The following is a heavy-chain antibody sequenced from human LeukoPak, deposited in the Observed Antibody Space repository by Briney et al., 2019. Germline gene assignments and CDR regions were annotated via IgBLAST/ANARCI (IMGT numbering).Heavy chain of an antibody. CDR3: ANLVTPTPY. Sequence: PGGSLRLSCVASGFTFSSHEMDWVRQAPGKGLELVSYISSSGSSTYYSDSVKGRFTISRDIAKNSVYLQMNSLRAEDTAVYYCANLVTPTPYWGQGTLVTVSS. D-gene: IGHD2-21*02. V-gene: IGHV3-48*03. CDR1: GFTFSSHE. CDR2: ISSSGSST. J-gene: IGHJ4*02.